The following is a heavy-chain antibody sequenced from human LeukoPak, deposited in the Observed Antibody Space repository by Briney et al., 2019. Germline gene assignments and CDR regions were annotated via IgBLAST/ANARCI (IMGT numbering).Heavy chain of an antibody. CDR3: ARVLMGYSGYDFLYVDY. J-gene: IGHJ4*02. CDR1: GYTFTSYG. Sequence: ASVKVSCKASGYTFTSYGISWVRQAPGQGLEWMGWISAYNGNTNYAQKLQGRVTMTTDTSTSTAYMELRSLRSDDTAVYYCARVLMGYSGYDFLYVDYWGRGTLVTVSS. CDR2: ISAYNGNT. D-gene: IGHD5-12*01. V-gene: IGHV1-18*01.